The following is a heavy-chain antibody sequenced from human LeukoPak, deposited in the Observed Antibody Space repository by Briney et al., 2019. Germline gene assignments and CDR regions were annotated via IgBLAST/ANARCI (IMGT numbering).Heavy chain of an antibody. D-gene: IGHD2-15*01. Sequence: PSETLSLTCAVYGGSFSGYYWSWIRQPPGKGLEWIGEINHSGSTNYNPSLKSRVTISLDTPKNQFSLKLTSVTAADTAVYYCARFHCSGTTCQHLDYWGQGTLVTVSS. CDR1: GGSFSGYY. CDR2: INHSGST. V-gene: IGHV4-34*01. CDR3: ARFHCSGTTCQHLDY. J-gene: IGHJ4*02.